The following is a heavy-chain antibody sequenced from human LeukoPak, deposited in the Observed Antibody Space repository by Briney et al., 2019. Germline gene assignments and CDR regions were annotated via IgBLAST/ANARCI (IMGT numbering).Heavy chain of an antibody. CDR3: ARHSLIVVVITHLDY. V-gene: IGHV3-23*01. D-gene: IGHD3-22*01. CDR1: GFTFSSYA. J-gene: IGHJ4*02. Sequence: GGSLRLSCAASGFTFSSYAMSWVRQAPGKRLEWVSAISGSGGSTYYADSVKGRFTISRDNSKNTLYLQMNSLRAEDTAVYYCARHSLIVVVITHLDYWGQGTLVTVSS. CDR2: ISGSGGST.